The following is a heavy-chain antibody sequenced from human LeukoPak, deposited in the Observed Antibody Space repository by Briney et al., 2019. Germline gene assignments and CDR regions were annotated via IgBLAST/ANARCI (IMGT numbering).Heavy chain of an antibody. CDR1: GFTFSSYS. D-gene: IGHD3-22*01. CDR3: ARGWSTGYPSDDDY. V-gene: IGHV3-21*01. J-gene: IGHJ4*02. CDR2: ISSSSSYI. Sequence: GGSLRLSCAASGFTFSSYSMNWVRQAPGKGLEWVSSISSSSSYIYYADSVKGRFTISRDNAKNSLYLQMNSLRAEDTAVYYCARGWSTGYPSDDDYWGQGTLVTVSS.